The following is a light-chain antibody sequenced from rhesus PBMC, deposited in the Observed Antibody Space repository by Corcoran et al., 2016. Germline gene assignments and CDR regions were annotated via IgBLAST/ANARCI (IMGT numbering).Light chain of an antibody. J-gene: IGKJ1*01. V-gene: IGKV1-74*01. CDR2: KAF. CDR3: QHGRGTPWT. Sequence: DIQMTQSPSSLSASVGHRVTITCRASENVNNYFNWYQQKPGKAPKLLIYKAFTLQSGVPSRFSGSGSGTDYTFTISNLQPEDIATYYCQHGRGTPWTFGQGTKVEVK. CDR1: ENVNNY.